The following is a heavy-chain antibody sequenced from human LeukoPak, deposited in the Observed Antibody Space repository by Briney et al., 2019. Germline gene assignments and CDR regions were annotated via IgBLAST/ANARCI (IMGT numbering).Heavy chain of an antibody. Sequence: ASVKVSCKASGYTFTSYYLHWVRQTPGQGLEWMGIINPSGGSTSYAQKFQGRVTMTRDTSTSTVYMELSSLRSEDTAVYYCAREILDRTAYYFDYWGQGTLGTVSS. CDR1: GYTFTSYY. D-gene: IGHD3-3*01. CDR2: INPSGGST. V-gene: IGHV1-46*01. CDR3: AREILDRTAYYFDY. J-gene: IGHJ4*02.